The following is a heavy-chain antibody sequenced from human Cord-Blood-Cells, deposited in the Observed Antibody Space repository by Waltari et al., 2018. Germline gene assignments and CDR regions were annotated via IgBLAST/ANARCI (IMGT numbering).Heavy chain of an antibody. V-gene: IGHV3-53*01. J-gene: IGHJ4*02. CDR2: IYSGGST. CDR1: GFTARSTY. CDR3: AITAGELLDY. D-gene: IGHD1-26*01. Sequence: EVQLVEYGGGLIQPGGSLSLSCAASGFTARSTYMNWVRQAPGKGLEWVSVIYSGGSTYNADSVKGRFTISRDNSKNTLYLQMNSLRAEDTAVYYCAITAGELLDYWGQGTLVTVSS.